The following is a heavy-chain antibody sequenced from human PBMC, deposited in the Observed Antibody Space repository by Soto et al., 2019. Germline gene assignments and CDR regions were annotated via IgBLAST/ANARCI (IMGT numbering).Heavy chain of an antibody. D-gene: IGHD6-13*01. Sequence: GGSLRLSCAASGFTFGIYAMSWVRQAPGKGLEWVSSISGSGGSIYYAHSVKGRFTISRDKTKNTLDLQMNSLRAEDTAVYHCARVAPEYSSTPRRFDFWGQGTLVPVSS. J-gene: IGHJ4*02. CDR3: ARVAPEYSSTPRRFDF. V-gene: IGHV3-23*01. CDR1: GFTFGIYA. CDR2: ISGSGGSI.